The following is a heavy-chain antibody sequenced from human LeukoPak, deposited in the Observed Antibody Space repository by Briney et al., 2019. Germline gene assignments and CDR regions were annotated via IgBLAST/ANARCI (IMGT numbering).Heavy chain of an antibody. V-gene: IGHV3-15*01. Sequence: PGGSLRLSCAASGFTFSNAWMSWVRQAPGKGLEWVGRIKSKTDGGTTDYAAPVKGRFTISRDDSKNTLYLQMNSLKTEDTAVYYCTTDETSGSGAFDIWGQGTMVTVSS. J-gene: IGHJ3*02. CDR2: IKSKTDGGTT. CDR1: GFTFSNAW. D-gene: IGHD1-26*01. CDR3: TTDETSGSGAFDI.